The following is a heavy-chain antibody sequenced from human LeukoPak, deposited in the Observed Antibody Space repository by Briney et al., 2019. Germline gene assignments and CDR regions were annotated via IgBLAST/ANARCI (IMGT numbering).Heavy chain of an antibody. V-gene: IGHV1-18*01. CDR3: ARRLYSSGWYLWFDP. CDR2: ISAYNGNT. J-gene: IGHJ5*02. Sequence: GASVKVSCKASGYTFTSYGISWVRQAPGQGLEWMGWISAYNGNTNYAQKLQGRVTMTTDTSTSTAYMELRSLRSDDTAVYYCARRLYSSGWYLWFDPWGQGTLVTVSS. D-gene: IGHD6-19*01. CDR1: GYTFTSYG.